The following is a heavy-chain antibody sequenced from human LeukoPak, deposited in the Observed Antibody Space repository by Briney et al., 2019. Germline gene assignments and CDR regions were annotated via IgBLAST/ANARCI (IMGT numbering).Heavy chain of an antibody. V-gene: IGHV3-23*01. D-gene: IGHD5-24*01. J-gene: IGHJ3*02. CDR1: GFTFSSYA. Sequence: PGGSLRLSCAVSGFTFSSYAMSWVRQAPGKGLEWVSSISGSGATTYYADSVKGRFTISRDNSKNTLYLQINSLRAEDTAVYYCAKDLRGVGDGLDAFAIWGQGTMVTVSS. CDR2: ISGSGATT. CDR3: AKDLRGVGDGLDAFAI.